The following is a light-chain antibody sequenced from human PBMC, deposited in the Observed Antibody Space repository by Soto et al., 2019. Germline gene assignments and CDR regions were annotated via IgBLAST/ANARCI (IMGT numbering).Light chain of an antibody. J-gene: IGLJ3*02. CDR3: AGWDDTLDAQV. CDR1: YSNIGIND. V-gene: IGLV1-47*02. CDR2: DTS. Sequence: QSVLTQPPSASGTPGQRVTVSCSGTYSNIGINDVHWYRQLSGTAPQILIYDTSQRATGVPDRFSGSRSGTSASLVISGLRSDDEATYYCAGWDDTLDAQVFGGGTKLTVL.